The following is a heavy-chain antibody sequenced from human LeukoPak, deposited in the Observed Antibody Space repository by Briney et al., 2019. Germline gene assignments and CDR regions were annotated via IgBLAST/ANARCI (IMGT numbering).Heavy chain of an antibody. J-gene: IGHJ4*02. CDR1: GGSISSGGYY. CDR2: IYYSGST. CDR3: ARQFYYDSSGYYGY. D-gene: IGHD3-22*01. Sequence: PSETLSLTCTVSGGSISSGGYYWSWIRQPPGKGLEWIGSIYYSGSTYYNPSLKSRVTISVDTSKNQFSLKLSSVTAADTAVYYCARQFYYDSSGYYGYWGQGTLVTVSS. V-gene: IGHV4-39*01.